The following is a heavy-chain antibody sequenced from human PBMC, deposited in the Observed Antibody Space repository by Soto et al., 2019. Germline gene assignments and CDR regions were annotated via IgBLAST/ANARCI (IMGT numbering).Heavy chain of an antibody. CDR3: IGVQYGRYSYGRLYFDY. CDR1: GDSFTSND. CDR2: MNPKSGNT. V-gene: IGHV1-8*01. Sequence: QVQLVQSGAEVKKPGTSVKVACKTSGDSFTSNDINWVRQATGQGLEWMGWMNPKSGNTNLAQNFQGRLTMTSNTSTSTAYMELSSLKTDDTAVYYCIGVQYGRYSYGRLYFDYWGQRTLVTVSS. J-gene: IGHJ4*02. D-gene: IGHD5-18*01.